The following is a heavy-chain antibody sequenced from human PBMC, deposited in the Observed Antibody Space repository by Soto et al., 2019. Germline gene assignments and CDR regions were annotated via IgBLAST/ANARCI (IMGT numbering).Heavy chain of an antibody. CDR2: ISYSGST. CDR1: GGSISSGGFF. D-gene: IGHD3-22*01. CDR3: ARYYDSRGYYDWFDP. V-gene: IGHV4-31*03. J-gene: IGHJ5*02. Sequence: KASETLSLTCIVSGGSISSGGFFWTWIRQHPGRGLEWIGYISYSGSTYYNPSLRSRVILSVDTSKGQFSLKLSSVTAADTAVYYCARYYDSRGYYDWFDPWGRGTLVTVSS.